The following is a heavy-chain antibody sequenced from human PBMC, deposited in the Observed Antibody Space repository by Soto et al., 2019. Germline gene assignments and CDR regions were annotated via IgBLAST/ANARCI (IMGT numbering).Heavy chain of an antibody. J-gene: IGHJ5*02. D-gene: IGHD4-17*01. CDR1: GFSFSSYG. Sequence: QVQLVESGGGVVYPGRCLRLSCTACGFSFSSYGVHWVRQAPGKGLELVAVFSYHGVNKYYADSVNGRFTISRDNSKNMVFLQMNSLTVEDTAVYYCGKYSDYGDHRDWFDPWGQGTLVTVSS. CDR2: FSYHGVNK. CDR3: GKYSDYGDHRDWFDP. V-gene: IGHV3-30*18.